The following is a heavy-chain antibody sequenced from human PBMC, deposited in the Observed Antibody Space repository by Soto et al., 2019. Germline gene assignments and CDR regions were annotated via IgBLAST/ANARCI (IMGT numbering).Heavy chain of an antibody. CDR2: ISGSGGST. Sequence: GGSLSLSCAASGFTFSSYAMSWVRQAPGKGLEWVSAISGSGGSTYYADSVKGRFTISRDNSKSTLYLQMNSLRAEDTAVYYCAKLPAADPLYFDYWGQGTLVTVSS. V-gene: IGHV3-23*01. CDR1: GFTFSSYA. J-gene: IGHJ4*02. CDR3: AKLPAADPLYFDY.